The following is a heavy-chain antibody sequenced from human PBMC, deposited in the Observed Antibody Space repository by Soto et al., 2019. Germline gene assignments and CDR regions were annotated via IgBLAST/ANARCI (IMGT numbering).Heavy chain of an antibody. D-gene: IGHD2-2*02. CDR3: ARGIYCTLDICYTGYYYMDV. V-gene: IGHV3-21*01. CDR1: GFTFSNYT. Sequence: DVQLVESGGGLVKPGGSLRLSCTVSGFTFSNYTMDWVRQAPEKGLEWVSSISNGSNYIYYADSVKGRFTISRDNAKNSLYLQMNSLRAEDTAVFYCARGIYCTLDICYTGYYYMDVWGKGTTVTVSS. J-gene: IGHJ6*03. CDR2: ISNGSNYI.